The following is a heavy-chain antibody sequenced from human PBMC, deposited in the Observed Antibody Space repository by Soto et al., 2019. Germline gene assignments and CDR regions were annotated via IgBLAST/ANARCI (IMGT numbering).Heavy chain of an antibody. D-gene: IGHD5-18*01. CDR1: GGSISSSSYY. Sequence: SETLSLTCTVSGGSISSSSYYWGWIRQPPGKGLEWIGSIYYSGSTYYNPSLKSRVTISVDTSKNQFSLKLSSVTAADTAVYYCASLYSYGLGSYYYYGMDVWGQGTTVT. V-gene: IGHV4-39*01. CDR2: IYYSGST. CDR3: ASLYSYGLGSYYYYGMDV. J-gene: IGHJ6*02.